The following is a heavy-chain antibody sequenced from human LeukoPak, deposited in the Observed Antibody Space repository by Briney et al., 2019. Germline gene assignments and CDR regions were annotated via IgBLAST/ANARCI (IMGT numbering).Heavy chain of an antibody. CDR2: IYHSGTT. J-gene: IGHJ2*01. CDR3: ARDSFGSGGYAL. CDR1: NGSISTYY. V-gene: IGHV4-59*01. Sequence: SETLSLTCTVSNGSISTYYWSWIRQPLGKGLEWIGHIYHSGTTIYNPTLKSRVAMSVDTSKNHFSLHLTSVTAADTAVYFCARDSFGSGGYALWGRGTLVAVSS. D-gene: IGHD6-19*01.